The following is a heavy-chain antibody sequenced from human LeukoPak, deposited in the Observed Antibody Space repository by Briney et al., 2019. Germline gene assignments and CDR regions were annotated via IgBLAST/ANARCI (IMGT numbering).Heavy chain of an antibody. CDR1: GFTFSSYE. V-gene: IGHV3-74*01. CDR2: INSDGSST. D-gene: IGHD1-14*01. J-gene: IGHJ6*03. CDR3: ARDATGPYYYYMDV. Sequence: GGSLRLSCAASGFTFSSYEMNWVRQAPGKGLVWVSRINSDGSSTSYADSVKGRFTISRDNAKNTLYLQMNSLRAEDTAVYYCARDATGPYYYYMDVWGKGTTVTVSS.